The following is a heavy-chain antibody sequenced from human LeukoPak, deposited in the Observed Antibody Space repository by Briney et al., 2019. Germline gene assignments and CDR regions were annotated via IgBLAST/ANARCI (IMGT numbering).Heavy chain of an antibody. D-gene: IGHD4-17*01. J-gene: IGHJ4*02. CDR1: GGSISSSSYY. V-gene: IGHV4-39*01. CDR2: IYYSGST. Sequence: SSETLSLTCTVSGGSISSSSYYWGWIRQPPGKGLEWIGSIYYSGSTYYNPSLKSRVTISVDTSKNLFSLKLSSVTAADTAVYYCARGDYGDYRVYFDYWGQGTLVTVSS. CDR3: ARGDYGDYRVYFDY.